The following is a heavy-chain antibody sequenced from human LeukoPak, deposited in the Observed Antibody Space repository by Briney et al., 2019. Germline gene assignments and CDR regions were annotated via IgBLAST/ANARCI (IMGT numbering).Heavy chain of an antibody. Sequence: GGSLRLSCAASGFTFSGYAMSWVRQAPGKGLEWVSAISGSGGSTYYADSVKGRFTISRDNSKNTLYLQMNSLRAEDTAVYYCASQVQWLVRLVDYWGQGTLVTVSS. CDR2: ISGSGGST. V-gene: IGHV3-23*01. CDR1: GFTFSGYA. J-gene: IGHJ4*02. D-gene: IGHD6-19*01. CDR3: ASQVQWLVRLVDY.